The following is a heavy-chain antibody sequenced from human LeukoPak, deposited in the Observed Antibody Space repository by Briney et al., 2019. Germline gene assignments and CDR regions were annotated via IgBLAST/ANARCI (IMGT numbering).Heavy chain of an antibody. V-gene: IGHV3-9*01. D-gene: IGHD6-19*01. CDR2: ISWNSGSI. J-gene: IGHJ3*02. Sequence: FLRLSCAASGFTFDDYAMHWVRQAPGKGLEWVSGISWNSGSIGYADSVKGRLTISRDNAKNSLYLQMNSLRAEDTALYYCAKSVAGLPDAFDIWGQGTMVTVSS. CDR1: GFTFDDYA. CDR3: AKSVAGLPDAFDI.